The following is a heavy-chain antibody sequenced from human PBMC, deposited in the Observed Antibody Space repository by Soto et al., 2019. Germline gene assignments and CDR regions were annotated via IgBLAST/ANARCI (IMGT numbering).Heavy chain of an antibody. CDR1: GFNFRTTA. D-gene: IGHD3-22*01. CDR2: IVVGSGNT. J-gene: IGHJ4*02. Sequence: EASVKVSCTASGFNFRTTAVQWVRHARGQRLEWIGSIVVGSGNTNYAQNFQERVTITRDMSTSTAYMDVSSLRSDETAVYYCAAGPYFYDSSDYYSLDYWGQGTLVTSPQ. V-gene: IGHV1-58*01. CDR3: AAGPYFYDSSDYYSLDY.